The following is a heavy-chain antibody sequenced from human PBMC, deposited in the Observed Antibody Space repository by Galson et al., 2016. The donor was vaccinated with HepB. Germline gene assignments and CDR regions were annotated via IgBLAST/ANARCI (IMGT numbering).Heavy chain of an antibody. CDR1: GGTFNNYA. CDR3: ARVRTWDFDY. CDR2: IVPMFDIP. D-gene: IGHD1-7*01. V-gene: IGHV1-69*10. Sequence: SVKVSCKASGGTFNNYAINWVRQAPGQGFEWMGGIVPMFDIPNYAQKFQGRASITADKSKTTVYMELSSLRSEDTAVYYCARVRTWDFDYWGQGTLVTVSS. J-gene: IGHJ4*02.